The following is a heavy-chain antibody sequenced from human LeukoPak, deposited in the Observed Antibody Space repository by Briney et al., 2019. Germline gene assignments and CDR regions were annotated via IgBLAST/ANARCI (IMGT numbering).Heavy chain of an antibody. D-gene: IGHD3-9*01. Sequence: ASVKVSCKASGYTFTSYGISWVRQAPGQGLEWMGWISAYNGNTNYAQKLQGRVTMTTDTSTSTAYMELRSLRSDDTAVYYCARDSPHLDLYYFDYWGQGTLVTVSS. CDR3: ARDSPHLDLYYFDY. J-gene: IGHJ4*02. CDR1: GYTFTSYG. V-gene: IGHV1-18*01. CDR2: ISAYNGNT.